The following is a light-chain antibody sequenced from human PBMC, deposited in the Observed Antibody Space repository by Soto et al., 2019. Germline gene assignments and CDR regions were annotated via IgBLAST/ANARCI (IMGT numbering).Light chain of an antibody. V-gene: IGLV2-14*01. CDR3: CSYTTSNTRQIV. CDR1: SSDVGGYNY. Sequence: QSVLTQPASVSGSPGQSITISCTGTSSDVGGYNYVSWYQQHPGKAPKFMIYDVSNRPSGVSNRFSGSKSGNTASLTISGLQAEAEADYYCCSYTTSNTRQIVFGTGTKLTVL. CDR2: DVS. J-gene: IGLJ1*01.